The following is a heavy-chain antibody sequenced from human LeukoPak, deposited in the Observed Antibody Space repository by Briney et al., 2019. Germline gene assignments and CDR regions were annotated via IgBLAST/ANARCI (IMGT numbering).Heavy chain of an antibody. CDR1: GGSISSGGYY. D-gene: IGHD5-18*01. J-gene: IGHJ4*02. CDR2: IYYSGST. V-gene: IGHV4-31*03. CDR3: ARSTTAIPGYFDY. Sequence: SETLSLTCTVSGGSISSGGYYWSWIRQHAGKGLEWIGYIYYSGSTYYNPSLKSRVTISVDTSKNQFSLKLSSVTAADTAVYYCARSTTAIPGYFDYWGQGTLVTVSS.